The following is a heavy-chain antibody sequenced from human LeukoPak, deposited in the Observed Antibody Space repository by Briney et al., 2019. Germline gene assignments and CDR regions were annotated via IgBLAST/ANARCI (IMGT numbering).Heavy chain of an antibody. CDR1: GGSISSYY. Sequence: SETLSLTCTVSGGSISSYYWTWLRQPPGKGLEWIGYIYYSGSTYYNPSLKSRVTISVDTSKNQFSLKLSSVTAADTAVYYCARAPQIAAAGTGKGFDPWGQGTLVTVSS. CDR2: IYYSGST. CDR3: ARAPQIAAAGTGKGFDP. J-gene: IGHJ5*02. V-gene: IGHV4-59*06. D-gene: IGHD6-13*01.